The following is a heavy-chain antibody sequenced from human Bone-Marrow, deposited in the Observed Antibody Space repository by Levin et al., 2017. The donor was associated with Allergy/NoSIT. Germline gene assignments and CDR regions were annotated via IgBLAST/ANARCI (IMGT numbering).Heavy chain of an antibody. J-gene: IGHJ6*02. CDR1: GGTFSSYA. Sequence: ASVKVSCKASGGTFSSYAISWVRQAPGQGLEWMGGIIPIFGTANYAQKFQGRVTITADESTSTAYMELSSLRSEDTAVYYCASLRGAGQWLATARDYYGMDVWGQGTTVTVSS. CDR3: ASLRGAGQWLATARDYYGMDV. V-gene: IGHV1-69*13. CDR2: IIPIFGTA. D-gene: IGHD6-19*01.